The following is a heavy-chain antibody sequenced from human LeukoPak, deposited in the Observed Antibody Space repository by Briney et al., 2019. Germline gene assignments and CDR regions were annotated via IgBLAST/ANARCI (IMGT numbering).Heavy chain of an antibody. V-gene: IGHV3-48*04. CDR2: ISRSSSTI. CDR3: ARDVSYYDFWSGYSLASSPDAFDI. CDR1: GFTFSTYS. J-gene: IGHJ3*02. Sequence: GGSLRLSCAASGFTFSTYSMNWVRQAPGKGLEWVSYISRSSSTIYYADSVKGRFTISRDNAKNSLYLQMNSLRAEDTAVYYCARDVSYYDFWSGYSLASSPDAFDIWGQGTMVTVSS. D-gene: IGHD3-3*01.